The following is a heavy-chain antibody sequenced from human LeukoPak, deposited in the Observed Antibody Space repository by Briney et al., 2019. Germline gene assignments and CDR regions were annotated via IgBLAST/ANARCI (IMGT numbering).Heavy chain of an antibody. V-gene: IGHV3-66*02. J-gene: IGHJ4*02. CDR2: IYSGGST. Sequence: GGSLRLSCAASGFTVSSNYMSWVRQAPGKGLEWVSVIYSGGSTYYADSVKGRFTISRDNSKNTLYLPMNSLRPEDTAVYYCARDRGSYAWDYWGQGTLVTVSS. CDR3: ARDRGSYAWDY. D-gene: IGHD6-19*01. CDR1: GFTVSSNY.